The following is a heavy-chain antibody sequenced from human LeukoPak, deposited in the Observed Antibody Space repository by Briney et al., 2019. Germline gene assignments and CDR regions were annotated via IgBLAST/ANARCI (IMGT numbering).Heavy chain of an antibody. J-gene: IGHJ4*02. D-gene: IGHD3-10*01. CDR2: ISSSSNYI. Sequence: GGSLRLSCAASGFTFSSYNMNWVRQAPGKGLEWVSSISSSSNYIYYADPVKGRFTISRDNAKNSVYLQVNSLRAEDTALYYCARESGSPDYWGQGTLVTVSS. V-gene: IGHV3-21*01. CDR1: GFTFSSYN. CDR3: ARESGSPDY.